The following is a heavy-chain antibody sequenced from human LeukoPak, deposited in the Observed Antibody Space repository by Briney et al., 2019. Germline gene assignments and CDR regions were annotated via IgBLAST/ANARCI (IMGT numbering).Heavy chain of an antibody. V-gene: IGHV4-59*01. CDR2: IYYSGST. D-gene: IGHD2-2*01. J-gene: IGHJ6*02. Sequence: SETLSLTCTVSGGSISSYYWSWIRQPPGKGLEWIGYIYYSGSTNYNPSLKSRVTISVDTSKNQYSLKLSSVTAADTAVYYCARVRLGYCSSTSCYSGRNYYYYYGMDVWGQGTTVTVSS. CDR1: GGSISSYY. CDR3: ARVRLGYCSSTSCYSGRNYYYYYGMDV.